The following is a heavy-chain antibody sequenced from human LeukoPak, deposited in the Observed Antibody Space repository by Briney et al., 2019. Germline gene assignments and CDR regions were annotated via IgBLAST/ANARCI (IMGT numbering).Heavy chain of an antibody. J-gene: IGHJ4*02. CDR1: GGTFSSYA. CDR2: ISAYNGNT. Sequence: ASVKVSCKASGGTFSSYAISWVRQAPGQGLEWMGWISAYNGNTNYAQKLQGRVTMTTDTSTSTAYMELRSLRSDDTAVYYCARDIAARPTAYWGQGTLVTVSS. V-gene: IGHV1-18*01. D-gene: IGHD6-6*01. CDR3: ARDIAARPTAY.